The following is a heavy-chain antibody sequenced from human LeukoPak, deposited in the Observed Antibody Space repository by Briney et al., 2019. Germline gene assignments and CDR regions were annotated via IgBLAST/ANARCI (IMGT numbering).Heavy chain of an antibody. D-gene: IGHD5-12*01. CDR2: VHHSGTS. J-gene: IGHJ5*02. CDR3: AGAEIDRLRSPGTLYYIDA. CDR1: GDSIRRYF. V-gene: IGHV4-59*01. Sequence: KSSETLSLTCSVSGDSIRRYFWSWIRLSPGKGLEWIGYVHHSGTSRYKPSLESRVTISLDTSENQFSLTLKSVTAADTALYYCAGAEIDRLRSPGTLYYIDAWGPGTLVTVSS.